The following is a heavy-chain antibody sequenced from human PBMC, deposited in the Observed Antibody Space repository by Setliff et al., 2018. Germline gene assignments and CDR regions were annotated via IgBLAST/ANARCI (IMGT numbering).Heavy chain of an antibody. CDR1: GFTLSDYF. V-gene: IGHV1-2*02. CDR3: ARAGGTYCSNGVCHNWFDP. CDR2: INPNSGGT. D-gene: IGHD2-8*01. Sequence: ASVKVSCKASGFTLSDYFIHWVRQAPGQGLEWMGWINPNSGGTNYAQRFQGRATMTRDTSISTAYMELNRLTSDDAAMYYCARAGGTYCSNGVCHNWFDPWGQGTLVTVSS. J-gene: IGHJ5*02.